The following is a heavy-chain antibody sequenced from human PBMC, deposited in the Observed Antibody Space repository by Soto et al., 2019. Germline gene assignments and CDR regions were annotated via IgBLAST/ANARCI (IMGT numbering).Heavy chain of an antibody. J-gene: IGHJ4*02. CDR2: ISWNSDSI. CDR3: ASGRGYDILTGYYPYFDY. D-gene: IGHD3-9*01. Sequence: EVQLVESGGGLAQPGRSLRLSCAASGFTFDDYAMHWVRQAPGQGLEWVSGISWNSDSIGYADSVKGRFTISRDNAKKSLYLQRNSLRAEDTALYYCASGRGYDILTGYYPYFDYWGQGTLVTVSS. V-gene: IGHV3-9*01. CDR1: GFTFDDYA.